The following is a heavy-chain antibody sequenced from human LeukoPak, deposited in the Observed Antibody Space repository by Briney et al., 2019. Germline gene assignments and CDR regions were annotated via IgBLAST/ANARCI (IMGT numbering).Heavy chain of an antibody. Sequence: ASVKVSCKVSGYTLTELSMHWVRQAPGKGLEWMGGFDPEDGETIYAQKFQGRVTMTRDTSTSTVYMELSSLRSEDTAVYYCVQHDYWGQGTLVTVSS. CDR1: GYTLTELS. D-gene: IGHD5-18*01. CDR3: VQHDY. CDR2: FDPEDGET. V-gene: IGHV1-24*01. J-gene: IGHJ4*02.